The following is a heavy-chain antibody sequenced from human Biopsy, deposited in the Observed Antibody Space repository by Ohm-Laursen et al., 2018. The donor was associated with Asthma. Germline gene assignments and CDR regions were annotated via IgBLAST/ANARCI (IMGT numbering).Heavy chain of an antibody. CDR2: ISVYNGNT. CDR3: ARAVDYSHYYGIDV. J-gene: IGHJ6*02. CDR1: GYTFNIAG. D-gene: IGHD3-10*01. V-gene: IGHV1-18*01. Sequence: PSVSLSCKIAGYTFNIAGITWVRHAPGQWLGWMGWISVYNGNTKVAQKLQDRVSMITDISTSTAYMELRSLRSDDTAVYFCARAVDYSHYYGIDVWGQGTTVTVS.